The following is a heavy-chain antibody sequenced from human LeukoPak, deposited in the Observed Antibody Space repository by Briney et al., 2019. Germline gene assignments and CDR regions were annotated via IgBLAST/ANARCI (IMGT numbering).Heavy chain of an antibody. CDR1: GFTFSHYG. V-gene: IGHV3-30*02. CDR2: IRYDESDK. J-gene: IGHJ4*02. D-gene: IGHD2-15*01. CDR3: ANTRGYGYYFNY. Sequence: GGSLRLSCATSGFTFSHYGMHWVRQPPGRGLDWVAHIRYDESDKYYADSVKGRFTISRDISKNTVYLQMNSLRVEDTAVYYCANTRGYGYYFNYWGQGTLVTVSS.